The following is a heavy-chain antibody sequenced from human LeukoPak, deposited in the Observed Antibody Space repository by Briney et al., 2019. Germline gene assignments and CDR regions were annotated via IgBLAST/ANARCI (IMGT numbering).Heavy chain of an antibody. J-gene: IGHJ6*02. Sequence: ASVKVSCKASGYTFTSYYMHWVRQASGQGLEWMGIINPSGGSTSYAQKFQGRATMTRDTSTSTVYMELSSLRSEDTAVYYCARENFWSGYYTDYYYYGMDVWGQGTTVTVSS. V-gene: IGHV1-46*01. CDR3: ARENFWSGYYTDYYYYGMDV. CDR2: INPSGGST. CDR1: GYTFTSYY. D-gene: IGHD3-3*01.